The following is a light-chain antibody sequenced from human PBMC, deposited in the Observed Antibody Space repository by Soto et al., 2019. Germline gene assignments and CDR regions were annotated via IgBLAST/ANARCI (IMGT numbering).Light chain of an antibody. CDR3: KQTYNALTWT. CDR2: AAS. J-gene: IGKJ1*01. V-gene: IGKV1-39*01. CDR1: QSISSY. Sequence: DIQMTQSPSSLSASVGDRVTITCRASQSISSYLNWYQQKPGKAPKLLIYAASSLQSGVPSRFSGSGSGTDFPLTNSSLQPDDFATYYCKQTYNALTWTFGQGTKVQIK.